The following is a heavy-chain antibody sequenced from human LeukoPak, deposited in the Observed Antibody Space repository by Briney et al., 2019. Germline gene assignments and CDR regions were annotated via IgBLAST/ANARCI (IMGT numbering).Heavy chain of an antibody. CDR1: GFTVSSNY. CDR3: ARDKSPAQPTAD. D-gene: IGHD2-21*02. V-gene: IGHV3-53*01. Sequence: GGSLRLSCAASGFTVSSNYMSWVRQAPGKGLEWVSVIYSGGSTYYADSVKGRFTISRDNSKNTLYLQMNSLRAEDTAVYYCARDKSPAQPTADWGQGTLVTVSS. CDR2: IYSGGST. J-gene: IGHJ4*02.